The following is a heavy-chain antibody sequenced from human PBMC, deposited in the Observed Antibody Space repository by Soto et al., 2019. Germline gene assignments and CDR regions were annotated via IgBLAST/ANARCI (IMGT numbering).Heavy chain of an antibody. V-gene: IGHV1-18*04. CDR2: ISSYNGNT. J-gene: IGHJ4*02. Sequence: QVQLVQSGAEVKKPGASVKVSCRASGYTFTSFGISWVRQAPGQGLEWMGWISSYNGNTKYPQKFQGRVTMTTDTSTSTAYMDLRSLRSDDTAVYYCARAHITGWYVGDYWGQGTLVTVSS. CDR1: GYTFTSFG. D-gene: IGHD6-19*01. CDR3: ARAHITGWYVGDY.